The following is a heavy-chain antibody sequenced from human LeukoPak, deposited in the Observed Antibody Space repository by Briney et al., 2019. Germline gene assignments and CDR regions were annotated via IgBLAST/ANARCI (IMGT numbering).Heavy chain of an antibody. D-gene: IGHD6-13*01. V-gene: IGHV3-21*01. CDR3: AREQYTGYSSSWYAPASVGFDP. CDR1: GFAFSGYA. CDR2: LSDSSSYI. Sequence: GGSLRLSCAASGFAFSGYAMNWVRQAPGKGLEWVSSLSDSSSYIYYADSVRGRFTMSRDNAKNSLYLQMNSLRAEDTAIYYCAREQYTGYSSSWYAPASVGFDPWGQGTLVTVSS. J-gene: IGHJ5*02.